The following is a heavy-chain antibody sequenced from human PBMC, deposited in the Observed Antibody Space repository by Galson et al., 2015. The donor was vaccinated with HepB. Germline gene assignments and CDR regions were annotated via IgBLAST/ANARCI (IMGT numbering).Heavy chain of an antibody. D-gene: IGHD1-26*01. CDR1: GGSISSYY. CDR2: IYYSGST. CDR3: ASSGSYYELLAIDY. V-gene: IGHV4-59*08. Sequence: ETLSLTCTVSGGSISSYYWSWIRQPPGKGLEWMGYIYYSGSTNYNPSLKSRVTISVDTSKNQFSLKLSPVTAADTAVYYCASSGSYYELLAIDYWGQGTLVTVSS. J-gene: IGHJ4*02.